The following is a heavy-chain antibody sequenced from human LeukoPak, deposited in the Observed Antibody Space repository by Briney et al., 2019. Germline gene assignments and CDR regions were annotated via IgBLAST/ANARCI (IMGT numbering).Heavy chain of an antibody. V-gene: IGHV4-31*03. CDR2: IYYSGST. CDR1: GGSISSGGYY. CDR3: ARELRGSEQYGMDV. J-gene: IGHJ6*02. Sequence: SQTLSLTCTVSGGSISSGGYYWSWIRQQPGKGLEWIGYIYYSGSTYYNPSHKSRVTISVDTSKNQFSLKLSSVTAADTAVYYCARELRGSEQYGMDVWGQGTTVTVSS. D-gene: IGHD3-10*01.